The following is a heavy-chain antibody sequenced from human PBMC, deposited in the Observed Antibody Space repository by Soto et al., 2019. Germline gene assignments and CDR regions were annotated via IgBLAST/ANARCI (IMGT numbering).Heavy chain of an antibody. J-gene: IGHJ6*02. Sequence: PSETLSLTCSVSGVSVSSYFWSWIRQPPGKGLEWIGFLDYSGTTKYNPSLKSRLTISVDTSKNQFSLKLSSVTAADTAVYYCARDPPGGNPPYYGMDVWGQGTTVTVSS. V-gene: IGHV4-59*02. CDR2: LDYSGTT. D-gene: IGHD2-15*01. CDR1: GVSVSSYF. CDR3: ARDPPGGNPPYYGMDV.